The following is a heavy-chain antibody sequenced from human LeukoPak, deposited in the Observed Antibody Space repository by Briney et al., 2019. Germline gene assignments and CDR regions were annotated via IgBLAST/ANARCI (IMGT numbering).Heavy chain of an antibody. CDR2: ISGSGGST. CDR1: GFTFSSYG. D-gene: IGHD5-24*01. V-gene: IGHV3-23*01. CDR3: ARHNYHERGSTDY. J-gene: IGHJ4*02. Sequence: GGSLRLSCAASGFTFSSYGMSWVRQAPGKGLEWVSAISGSGGSTYYADSVKGRFTISRDNAKNSLYLQMNGLRAEDTAVYYCARHNYHERGSTDYWGQGTLVTVSS.